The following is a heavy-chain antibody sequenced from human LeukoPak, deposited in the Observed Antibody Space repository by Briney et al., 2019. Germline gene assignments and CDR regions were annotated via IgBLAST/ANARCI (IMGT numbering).Heavy chain of an antibody. Sequence: GGSLRLSCAASGFFFRTSGMSWVRQAPGKGLEWVSYIGSSSSPIYYADSVKGRFTISRDNAKSALYLQMNSLRDEDTAVYYCAAAGGFDYWGQGTLVTVSS. D-gene: IGHD3-10*01. V-gene: IGHV3-48*02. J-gene: IGHJ4*02. CDR1: GFFFRTSG. CDR3: AAAGGFDY. CDR2: IGSSSSPI.